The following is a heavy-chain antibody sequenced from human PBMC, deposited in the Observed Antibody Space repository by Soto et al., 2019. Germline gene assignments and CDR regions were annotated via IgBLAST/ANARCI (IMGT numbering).Heavy chain of an antibody. CDR1: GFTFSSYA. Sequence: GGSLRLSCAASGFTFSSYAMHWVRQAPGKGLEWVSGISGSGGSTYYVDSVKGRFTISRDNSKNTLYLQMNSLRAEDTAVYYCARDFGYNYGYDAFDIWGQGTMVTVSS. CDR3: ARDFGYNYGYDAFDI. CDR2: ISGSGGST. D-gene: IGHD5-18*01. V-gene: IGHV3-23*01. J-gene: IGHJ3*02.